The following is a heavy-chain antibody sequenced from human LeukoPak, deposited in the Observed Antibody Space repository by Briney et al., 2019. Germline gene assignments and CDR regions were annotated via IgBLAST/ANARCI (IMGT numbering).Heavy chain of an antibody. D-gene: IGHD5-24*01. CDR1: GYSFTTYW. CDR3: ARQDGMATIYYYFYGMDV. J-gene: IGHJ6*02. V-gene: IGHV5-51*01. Sequence: GASPKISCKGSGYSFTTYWIGWVRQMPGKGLEWMGSIYPGDSETRYSPSFQGQVTISADKSISTAYLQWSSLKASDTAMYYCARQDGMATIYYYFYGMDVWGQGTTVTVSS. CDR2: IYPGDSET.